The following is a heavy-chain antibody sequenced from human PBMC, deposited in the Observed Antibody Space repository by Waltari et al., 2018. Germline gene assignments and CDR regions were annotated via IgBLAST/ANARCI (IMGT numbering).Heavy chain of an antibody. V-gene: IGHV5-51*01. CDR2: IYPGESDT. Sequence: EVQLVQSGAEVKKPXESLKISCKGSGYSFXSYWXGWVRQMPGKGLEWMGIIYPGESDTRYXPSCQGQVTISAXKSXSTAXXQXSSLKASXXXMYYXARHGPLKSGXYYGMDVXGQGTTVTVXS. CDR1: GYSFXSYW. CDR3: ARHGPLKSGXYYGMDV. D-gene: IGHD6-25*01. J-gene: IGHJ6*02.